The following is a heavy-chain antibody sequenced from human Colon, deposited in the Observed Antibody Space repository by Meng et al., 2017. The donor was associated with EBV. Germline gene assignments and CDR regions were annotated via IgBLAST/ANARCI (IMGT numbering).Heavy chain of an antibody. CDR3: VTVWFSVF. CDR2: IYSGGTT. D-gene: IGHD1-26*01. Sequence: GGGWFQGGGSLVSSCAVSGFMVHSKYLGWVRRVPGKGLEWVAIIYSGGTTYYADSLKGRFTIARDNSKNTMNLQMDSLRAEDMAVYYCVTVWFSVFGGQGTLVTVSS. V-gene: IGHV3-53*05. CDR1: GFMVHSKY. J-gene: IGHJ4*02.